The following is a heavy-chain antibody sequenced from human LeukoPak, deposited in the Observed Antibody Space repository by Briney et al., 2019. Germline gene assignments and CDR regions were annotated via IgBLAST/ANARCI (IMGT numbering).Heavy chain of an antibody. J-gene: IGHJ4*02. CDR3: ARDSGAAAGTPPIDY. D-gene: IGHD6-13*01. CDR2: ISSSGSTI. Sequence: TRGSLRLSCAASGFTFSDYYVSWIRQAPGKELEWVSYISSSGSTIYYADSVKGRFTISRDNAKNSLYLQMNSLRAEDTAVYYCARDSGAAAGTPPIDYWGQGTLVTVSS. V-gene: IGHV3-11*01. CDR1: GFTFSDYY.